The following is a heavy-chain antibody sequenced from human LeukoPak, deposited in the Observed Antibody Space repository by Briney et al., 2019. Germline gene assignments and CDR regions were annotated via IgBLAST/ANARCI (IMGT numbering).Heavy chain of an antibody. CDR1: GYSISSGYY. Sequence: SETLSLTCTVSGYSISSGYYWGWIRQPPGKGLEWIGSVYHSGSTYYSPSLKSRVTISVATSKNQFSLKLSSVTAADAAVYYCANIVVVPAAIYSLGGYMDVWGKGTTVTVSS. CDR3: ANIVVVPAAIYSLGGYMDV. CDR2: VYHSGST. D-gene: IGHD2-2*02. V-gene: IGHV4-38-2*02. J-gene: IGHJ6*03.